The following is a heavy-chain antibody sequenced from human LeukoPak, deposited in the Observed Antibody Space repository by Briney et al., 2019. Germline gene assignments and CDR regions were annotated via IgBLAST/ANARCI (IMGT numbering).Heavy chain of an antibody. CDR3: ARDGCYLDAFDI. D-gene: IGHD3-3*01. J-gene: IGHJ3*02. Sequence: GGSLRLSCAASGFTVSSNYMSWVRQAPGKGLEWVSVIYSGGGTYYADSVKGRFTISRDNSKNTLYLQMNSLRAEDTAVYYCARDGCYLDAFDILGQGTMVNVSS. V-gene: IGHV3-53*01. CDR1: GFTVSSNY. CDR2: IYSGGGT.